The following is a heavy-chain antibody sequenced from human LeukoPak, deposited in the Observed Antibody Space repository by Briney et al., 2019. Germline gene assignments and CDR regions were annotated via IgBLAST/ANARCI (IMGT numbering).Heavy chain of an antibody. V-gene: IGHV6-1*01. CDR3: TRDRTVVRGLWQYYYYGMDV. CDR1: GDSVSSNSAA. J-gene: IGHJ6*02. Sequence: SQTLSLTCAISGDSVSSNSAAWNWIRQSPSRGLEWLGRTYYRSKWYNDYAISVKSRITINPDTTKNQFSLQLNSVTPEDTAVYYCTRDRTVVRGLWQYYYYGMDVWGQGTTVTVSS. D-gene: IGHD3-10*01. CDR2: TYYRSKWYN.